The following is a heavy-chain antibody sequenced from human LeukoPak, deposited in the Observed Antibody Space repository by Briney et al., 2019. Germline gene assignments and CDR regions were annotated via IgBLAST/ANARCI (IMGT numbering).Heavy chain of an antibody. Sequence: GGSLRLSCAASGFTFSNYGTHWVRQAPGKGLEWVAVIWYEGSNKYYADSVKGRFTISRDNSKNTLYMQMNSLRVEDTAVYYCATAPRGGDYEDYWGQGTLVTVSS. D-gene: IGHD4-17*01. CDR1: GFTFSNYG. CDR3: ATAPRGGDYEDY. V-gene: IGHV3-33*01. J-gene: IGHJ4*02. CDR2: IWYEGSNK.